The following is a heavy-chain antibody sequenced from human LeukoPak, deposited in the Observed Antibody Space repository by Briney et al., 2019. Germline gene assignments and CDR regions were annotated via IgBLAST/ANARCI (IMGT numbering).Heavy chain of an antibody. CDR2: IYSSGYT. D-gene: IGHD1/OR15-1a*01. J-gene: IGHJ4*02. CDR1: GGAIRSHY. Sequence: SETLSLTCTVSGGAIRSHYWNWIRQPPGKGLGWIGRIYSSGYTNDNPFLKSRTTMSVDMSKNQFSLRLNSVTAADTAVYYCARGEHSVDSWGQGMLVTVSS. CDR3: ARGEHSVDS. V-gene: IGHV4-4*07.